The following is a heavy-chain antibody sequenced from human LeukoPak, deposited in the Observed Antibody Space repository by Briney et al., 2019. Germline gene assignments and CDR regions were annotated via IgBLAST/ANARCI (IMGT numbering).Heavy chain of an antibody. CDR3: AKSGYNRFDY. J-gene: IGHJ4*02. CDR1: GFTFSNYA. D-gene: IGHD5-24*01. V-gene: IGHV3-23*01. CDR2: ISGSDGTT. Sequence: GGSLRLSCAASGFTFSNYAMSWVRQAPGKGLEWVSTISGSDGTTFYADSVKGRFTISRDNSKNTLYLQMNSLRADDTAVYYCAKSGYNRFDYWGQGTLVTVSS.